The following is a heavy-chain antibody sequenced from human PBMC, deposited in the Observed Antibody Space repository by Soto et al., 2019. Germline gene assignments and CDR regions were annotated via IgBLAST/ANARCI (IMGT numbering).Heavy chain of an antibody. CDR1: GGSISSSSYY. V-gene: IGHV4-39*01. J-gene: IGHJ3*02. Sequence: SETLSLTCTVSGGSISSSSYYWGWIRQPPGKGLEWIGSIYYSGSTYYNPSLKSRVTISVDTSKNQFSLKLSSVTAADTAVYYCARRGVAYCGGDCDAFDIWGQGTMVTVSS. CDR3: ARRGVAYCGGDCDAFDI. D-gene: IGHD2-21*02. CDR2: IYYSGST.